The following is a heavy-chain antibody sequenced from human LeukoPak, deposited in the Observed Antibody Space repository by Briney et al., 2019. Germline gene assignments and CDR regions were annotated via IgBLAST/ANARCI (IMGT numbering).Heavy chain of an antibody. V-gene: IGHV4-59*08. CDR2: IFYSGST. J-gene: IGHJ5*02. Sequence: SETLALTCTLSGGSISSYYWSWIRQPPGKGLEWIGYIFYSGSTNYNPSLKSRVTISVDTSKNQFSLKLSSVTAADTAVYYCAKSPTGGWYNWFDPRGQGTLATVSS. CDR1: GGSISSYY. D-gene: IGHD6-19*01. CDR3: AKSPTGGWYNWFDP.